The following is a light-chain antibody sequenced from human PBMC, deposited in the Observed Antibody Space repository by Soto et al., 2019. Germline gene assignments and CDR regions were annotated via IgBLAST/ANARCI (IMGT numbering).Light chain of an antibody. J-gene: IGKJ4*01. Sequence: EVVLTQSPATLSLSPGERATLSCRASQSIGKFLVWYRQKPGQAPKLLIYDASNRAPGAPERFGGSGSGTDFTLTINSLEAEDFAVYYCQLYGSSPIFGGGTKVEIK. CDR3: QLYGSSPI. CDR2: DAS. V-gene: IGKV3-11*01. CDR1: QSIGKF.